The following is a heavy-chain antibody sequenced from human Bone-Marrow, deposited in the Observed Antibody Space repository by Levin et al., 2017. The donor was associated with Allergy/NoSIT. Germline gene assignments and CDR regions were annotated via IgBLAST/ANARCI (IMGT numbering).Heavy chain of an antibody. CDR3: ARTTSVGYCSGGTCYSDLGYYYGMDV. V-gene: IGHV1-18*01. J-gene: IGHJ6*02. CDR1: GYTFSTYS. CDR2: ISGSNGKT. Sequence: VASVKVSCKASGYTFSTYSITWVRQAPGQGLEWLGWISGSNGKTNYAPKLQGRVTLTTDTSTSTVYMELRSLRSDDTAVYYCARTTSVGYCSGGTCYSDLGYYYGMDVWGQGTTVTVSS. D-gene: IGHD2-15*01.